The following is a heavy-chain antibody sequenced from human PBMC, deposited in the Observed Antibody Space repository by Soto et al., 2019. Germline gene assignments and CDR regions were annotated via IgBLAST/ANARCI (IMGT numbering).Heavy chain of an antibody. CDR3: AREFCTATSCYSSAFDV. D-gene: IGHD3-22*01. CDR2: ISSSGSII. CDR1: GFTLSDYY. Sequence: ESGGGLVMPGGSLRLSCAASGFTLSDYYIFWIRQAPGKGLEWVSYISSSGSIINYADSVKGRFTISRDNAKNSLDLRMNSLTAGDTAVYYCAREFCTATSCYSSAFDVWGQGTMVTVSS. V-gene: IGHV3-11*01. J-gene: IGHJ3*01.